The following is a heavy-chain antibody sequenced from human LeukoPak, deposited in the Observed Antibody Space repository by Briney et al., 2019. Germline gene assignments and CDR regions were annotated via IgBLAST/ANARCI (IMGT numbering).Heavy chain of an antibody. CDR2: INHSGST. D-gene: IGHD3-10*01. J-gene: IGHJ6*02. CDR1: GGSFSGYY. CDR3: ARGRGSLYGMDV. Sequence: SETLSLTCAVYGGSFSGYYWSWIRQPPGKGLEWIGEINHSGSTNHNPSLKSRVTISVDTSKNQFSLKLSSVTAADTAVYYCARGRGSLYGMDVWGQGTTVTVSS. V-gene: IGHV4-34*01.